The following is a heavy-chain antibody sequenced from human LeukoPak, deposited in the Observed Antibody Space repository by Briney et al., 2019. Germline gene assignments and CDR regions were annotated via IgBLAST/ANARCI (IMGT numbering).Heavy chain of an antibody. J-gene: IGHJ4*02. CDR1: GGSFSDYY. CDR2: INHSGST. D-gene: IGHD6-13*01. V-gene: IGHV4-34*01. CDR3: ARVGTYTSSWYRFKYFDY. Sequence: SETLSLTCGVRGGSFSDYYWSWIRQSPGVGLEWIGEINHSGSTNYNPSLKSRVTISVDTPKNQFSQKLSSLTAADTAVYYCARVGTYTSSWYRFKYFDYWGQGTLVTVSS.